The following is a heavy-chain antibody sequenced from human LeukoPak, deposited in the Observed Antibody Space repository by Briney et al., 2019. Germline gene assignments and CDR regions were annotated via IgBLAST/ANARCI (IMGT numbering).Heavy chain of an antibody. D-gene: IGHD6-19*01. CDR2: FDPEDGET. CDR3: ATVASLAVAGSLGYNWFDP. CDR1: GYILTELS. J-gene: IGHJ5*02. Sequence: ASVKVSCKVSGYILTELSMHWVRQAPGKGLEWMGGFDPEDGETIYAKKFQGRVTMTEDTSTDTAYMELSSLRSEDTAVYYCATVASLAVAGSLGYNWFDPWGQGTLVTVSS. V-gene: IGHV1-24*01.